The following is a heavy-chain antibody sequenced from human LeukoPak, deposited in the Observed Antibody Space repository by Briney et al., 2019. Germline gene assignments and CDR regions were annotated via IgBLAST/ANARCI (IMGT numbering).Heavy chain of an antibody. V-gene: IGHV3-30*04. CDR1: GFTFANYV. CDR3: TRDPILGAPDYFDY. Sequence: GGSLRLSCAASGFTFANYVTHWVRQAPGKGLEWVAVTSPEGRKFYGDSVKGRFTISRDNSKNTMYLQMNNLREEDTAVYYCTRDPILGAPDYFDYWGQGTLVTVSS. CDR2: TSPEGRK. J-gene: IGHJ4*02. D-gene: IGHD1-26*01.